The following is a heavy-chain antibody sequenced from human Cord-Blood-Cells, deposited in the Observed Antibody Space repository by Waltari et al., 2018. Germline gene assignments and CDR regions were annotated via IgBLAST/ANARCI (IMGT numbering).Heavy chain of an antibody. CDR3: ARVIFVTAMAYFDY. CDR1: GGSFSGYY. CDR2: INHSGST. D-gene: IGHD5-18*01. J-gene: IGHJ4*02. Sequence: QVQLQQWGAGLLKPSETLSLTCAVYGGSFSGYYWSWIRQPPGKGLEWIGEINHSGSTNYNPSLKSRVTISGDTSKNQFSLKLSSVTAADTAVYYCARVIFVTAMAYFDYWGQGTLVTVSS. V-gene: IGHV4-34*01.